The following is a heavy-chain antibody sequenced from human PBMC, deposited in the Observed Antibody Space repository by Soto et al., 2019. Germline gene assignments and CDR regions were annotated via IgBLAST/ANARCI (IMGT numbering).Heavy chain of an antibody. V-gene: IGHV3-23*01. Sequence: GGSQIVSCAASGFTCGSHGVSWVRQAPGKGLEWVSSISGSGGGTYYADSVKGRFTFSRDNSKNTLYLQMYSLRAEDTAVYYCAKFGMATTKRSPPYYIDYWGQGALVTVSS. CDR1: GFTCGSHG. CDR3: AKFGMATTKRSPPYYIDY. CDR2: ISGSGGGT. J-gene: IGHJ4*02. D-gene: IGHD1-1*01.